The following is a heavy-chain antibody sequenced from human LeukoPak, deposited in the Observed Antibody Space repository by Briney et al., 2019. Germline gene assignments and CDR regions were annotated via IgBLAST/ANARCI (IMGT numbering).Heavy chain of an antibody. CDR3: ARDPGYSGYDWEDY. Sequence: ASVKVSCKASGYTFTSYDINWARQATGQGLEWMGWMNPNSGNTGYAQKFQGRVTMTRNTSISTAYMELSSLRSEDTAVYYCARDPGYSGYDWEDYWGQGTLVTVSS. CDR2: MNPNSGNT. V-gene: IGHV1-8*01. J-gene: IGHJ4*02. CDR1: GYTFTSYD. D-gene: IGHD5-12*01.